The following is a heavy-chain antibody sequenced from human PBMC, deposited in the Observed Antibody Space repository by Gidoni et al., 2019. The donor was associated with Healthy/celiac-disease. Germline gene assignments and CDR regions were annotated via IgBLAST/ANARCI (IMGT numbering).Heavy chain of an antibody. V-gene: IGHV4-31*03. CDR1: GGSISSGGYY. Sequence: QVQLQESGPGLVKPSQTLSLTCTVSGGSISSGGYYWSWIRQHPGKGLEWIGYIYYSVSTYYNPSLKSRVTISVDTYKNQFSLKLSSVTAADTAVYYCARTRWKDWFDPWGQGTLVTVSS. CDR2: IYYSVST. CDR3: ARTRWKDWFDP. D-gene: IGHD4-17*01. J-gene: IGHJ5*02.